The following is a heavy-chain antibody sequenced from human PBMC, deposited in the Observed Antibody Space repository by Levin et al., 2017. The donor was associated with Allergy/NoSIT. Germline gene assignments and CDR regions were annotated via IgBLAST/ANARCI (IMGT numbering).Heavy chain of an antibody. D-gene: IGHD3-10*01. CDR2: INPNSGGT. CDR1: GYTFTGYY. Sequence: ASVKVSCKASGYTFTGYYIHWVRQAPGQGLEWMGWINPNSGGTHYAQKFQGRVTMTRDTSISTAFMELSRLRSDDTAVYYCARVGVSDYWGQGTLVTVSS. J-gene: IGHJ4*02. CDR3: ARVGVSDY. V-gene: IGHV1-2*02.